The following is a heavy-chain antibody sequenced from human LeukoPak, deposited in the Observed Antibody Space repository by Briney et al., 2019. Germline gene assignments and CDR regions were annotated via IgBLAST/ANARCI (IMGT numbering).Heavy chain of an antibody. CDR1: GGSISSSSYY. V-gene: IGHV4-39*01. CDR3: ARHGVNVVVPAARGVPYDAFDI. D-gene: IGHD2-2*01. Sequence: SETLSLTCTASGGSISSSSYYWGWIRQPPGKGLEWIGSIYYSGSTYYNASLKSRATISVDTSKNQFSLKLSSVTAADTAVYYCARHGVNVVVPAARGVPYDAFDIWGQGTVVTVSS. CDR2: IYYSGST. J-gene: IGHJ3*02.